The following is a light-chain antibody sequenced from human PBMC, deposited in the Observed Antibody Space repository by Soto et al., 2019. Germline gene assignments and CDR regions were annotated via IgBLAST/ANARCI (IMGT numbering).Light chain of an antibody. Sequence: EIVLTQSPGTLSLSPGERATLSCRASQSVSSSYLAWYQQKPGQAPRLLIYGASSRATGIPDRFSGSGSGTDFTLTISRLEPEDFAVYYCQHHGGFGQGTRLEIK. CDR2: GAS. CDR1: QSVSSSY. J-gene: IGKJ5*01. CDR3: QHHGG. V-gene: IGKV3-20*01.